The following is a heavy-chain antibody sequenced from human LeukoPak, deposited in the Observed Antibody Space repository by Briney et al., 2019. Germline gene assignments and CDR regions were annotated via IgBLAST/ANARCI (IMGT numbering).Heavy chain of an antibody. CDR1: EFTFRSYA. J-gene: IGHJ4*02. D-gene: IGHD5-12*01. CDR3: ARGPSGYHNT. Sequence: PGGSLRLSCAASEFTFRSYAMNWVRQAPGKGLEWVSLIYSGGSTYYADRDNSKNTLYLQMNSLRAEDTAVYYCARGPSGYHNTGGQGTLVTVSS. V-gene: IGHV3-66*01. CDR2: IYSGGST.